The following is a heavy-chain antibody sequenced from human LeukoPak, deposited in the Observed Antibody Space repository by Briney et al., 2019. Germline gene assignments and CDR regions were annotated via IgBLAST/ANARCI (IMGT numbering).Heavy chain of an antibody. CDR1: GGSISSSGYF. Sequence: SETLSLTCTVSGGSISSSGYFWGWIRQPPGKGLEWIGNIYYSGSTYYNPSLKSRVTISVDTSKNQFSLKLSSVTAAETAVCYCARQGESNSSSGYAMDDWGQGTLVTVSS. CDR3: ARQGESNSSSGYAMDD. D-gene: IGHD6-13*01. CDR2: IYYSGST. J-gene: IGHJ4*02. V-gene: IGHV4-39*01.